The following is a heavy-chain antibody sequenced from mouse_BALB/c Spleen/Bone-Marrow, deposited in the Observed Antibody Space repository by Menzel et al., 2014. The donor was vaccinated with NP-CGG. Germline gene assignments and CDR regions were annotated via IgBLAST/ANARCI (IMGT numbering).Heavy chain of an antibody. CDR2: ISYDGSN. D-gene: IGHD2-1*01. V-gene: IGHV3-6*02. CDR1: GYSITSGYY. Sequence: EVQLQQSGPGLVKPSQSLSLTCSVAGYSITSGYYWNWIRQFPGNKLEWMGYISYDGSNNYNPSLKNRISITRDTSKNQLFPKLNSVTTEDTATYYCARYGNYNAMDYWGQGTSVTVSS. CDR3: ARYGNYNAMDY. J-gene: IGHJ4*01.